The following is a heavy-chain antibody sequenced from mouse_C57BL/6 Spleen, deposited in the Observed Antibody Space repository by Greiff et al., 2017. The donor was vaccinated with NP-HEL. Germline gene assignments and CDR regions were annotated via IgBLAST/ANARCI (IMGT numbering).Heavy chain of an antibody. J-gene: IGHJ2*01. CDR1: GYTFTDYE. Sequence: QVQLQQSGAELVRPGASVTLSCKASGYTFTDYEMHWVKQTPVHGLEWIGAIDPETGGTAYKQKFKGKAILTADKSSSTAYMELRSLTSEDSAVYYCTRGGGLRRRHYFDYWGQGTTLTVSS. V-gene: IGHV1-15*01. CDR3: TRGGGLRRRHYFDY. CDR2: IDPETGGT. D-gene: IGHD2-2*01.